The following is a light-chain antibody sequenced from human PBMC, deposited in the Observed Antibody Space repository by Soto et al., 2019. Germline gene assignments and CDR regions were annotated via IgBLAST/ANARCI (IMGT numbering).Light chain of an antibody. J-gene: IGLJ1*01. V-gene: IGLV2-14*01. CDR3: SSYTSSSIGV. CDR1: SSDVGGYNY. Sequence: QSALTQPASVSGSPGQSITISCTGTSSDVGGYNYVSWYQQHPGKAPKLMIYDVSNRPSGVSNRFSGSMSGNTASLTISGLQAEDEADYYCSSYTSSSIGVFGTGTKVTVL. CDR2: DVS.